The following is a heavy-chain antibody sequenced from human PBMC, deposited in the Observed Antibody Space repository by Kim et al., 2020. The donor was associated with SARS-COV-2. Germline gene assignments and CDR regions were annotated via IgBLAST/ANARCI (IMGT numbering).Heavy chain of an antibody. Sequence: NPSLKSRLHISGAPSKNQFSLKLSSVTAADTAVYYCPRFTAMGLEDAFDIWGQGTMVTVSS. CDR3: PRFTAMGLEDAFDI. V-gene: IGHV4-4*09. J-gene: IGHJ3*02. D-gene: IGHD5-18*01.